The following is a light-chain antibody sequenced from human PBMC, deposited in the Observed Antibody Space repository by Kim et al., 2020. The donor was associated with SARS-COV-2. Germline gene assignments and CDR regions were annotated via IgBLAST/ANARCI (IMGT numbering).Light chain of an antibody. Sequence: SVSPGQTASITCSGDKVGDKYACWYQQKPGQSPVLVIYQDSKRPSGIPERFSGYNSGNTATLTISGTQAMDEADYYCQAWDSSTAVFGGGTQLTVL. CDR1: KVGDKY. CDR2: QDS. V-gene: IGLV3-1*01. J-gene: IGLJ3*02. CDR3: QAWDSSTAV.